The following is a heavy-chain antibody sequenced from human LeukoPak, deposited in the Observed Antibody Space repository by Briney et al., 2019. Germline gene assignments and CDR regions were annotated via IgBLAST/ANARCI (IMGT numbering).Heavy chain of an antibody. Sequence: SETLSLTCTVSSGSISSSSYYWGWIRQPPGKGLEWIGNIYRSGNTQYSPSLKSRVTISVDTSKNQFSLKLSFVTAADTAVYYCARGVDYWGQGALVTVSS. CDR2: IYRSGNT. CDR3: ARGVDY. J-gene: IGHJ4*02. V-gene: IGHV4-39*07. CDR1: SGSISSSSYY.